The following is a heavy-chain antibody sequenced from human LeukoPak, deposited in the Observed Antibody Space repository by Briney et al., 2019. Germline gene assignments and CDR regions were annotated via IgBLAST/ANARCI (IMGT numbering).Heavy chain of an antibody. CDR3: VTDRRLIQGGFDC. CDR2: IYHSGTT. V-gene: IGHV4-31*03. Sequence: PSETLSLTCTVSGGSISSAGYYWTWIRQHPGKGLEWIGFIYHSGTTYYTPSLKSRVNISVDTSKNQFSLKLSSVTAADTAVYFCVTDRRLIQGGFDCWGQGTLVTVSS. J-gene: IGHJ4*02. CDR1: GGSISSAGYY. D-gene: IGHD5-18*01.